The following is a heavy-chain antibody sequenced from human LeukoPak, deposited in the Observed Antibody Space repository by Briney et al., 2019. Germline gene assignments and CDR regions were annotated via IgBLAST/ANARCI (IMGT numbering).Heavy chain of an antibody. Sequence: PSDTLSLTYTVSGGSISSYYWSWIRQPAGKGLEWIGRIYTSGSTNYNPSLKSRVTMSVDTSKNQFSLKLSSVTAADTAVYYCAREGVRYCSSTSCSGFDPWGQGTLVTVSS. CDR1: GGSISSYY. CDR2: IYTSGST. D-gene: IGHD2-2*01. CDR3: AREGVRYCSSTSCSGFDP. J-gene: IGHJ5*02. V-gene: IGHV4-4*07.